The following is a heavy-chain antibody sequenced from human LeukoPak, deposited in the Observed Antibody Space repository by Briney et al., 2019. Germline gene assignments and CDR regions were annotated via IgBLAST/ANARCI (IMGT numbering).Heavy chain of an antibody. Sequence: GGSLRLSCSASGFTFSSYAMHWVRQAPGKGLEYVSSITSNGDTTYYTDSVKGRFTISRDNSKNTLYLQMSSLRAEDTAVYYCLKDRLGTGAYWGQGALVSVSS. V-gene: IGHV3-64D*06. J-gene: IGHJ4*02. CDR2: ITSNGDTT. D-gene: IGHD7-27*01. CDR1: GFTFSSYA. CDR3: LKDRLGTGAY.